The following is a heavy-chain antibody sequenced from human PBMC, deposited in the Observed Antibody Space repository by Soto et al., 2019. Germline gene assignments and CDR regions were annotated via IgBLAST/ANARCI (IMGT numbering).Heavy chain of an antibody. J-gene: IGHJ4*02. V-gene: IGHV3-66*03. D-gene: IGHD2-15*01. CDR2: IYSCGST. CDR3: ARGQYCSGGSCYSTYYFDY. Sequence: EVQLVESGGGLIQPGGSLRLSCAASGFTVSSNYMSWVRQAPGKGLEWVSVIYSCGSTYYADSVKGRFTISRDNSKNTLYLQMNSLRAEDKAVYYCARGQYCSGGSCYSTYYFDYWGQGTLVTVSS. CDR1: GFTVSSNY.